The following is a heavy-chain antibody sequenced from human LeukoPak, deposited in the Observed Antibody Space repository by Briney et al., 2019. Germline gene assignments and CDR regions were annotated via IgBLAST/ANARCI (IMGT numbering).Heavy chain of an antibody. CDR1: GFIFSNYN. J-gene: IGHJ6*04. Sequence: PGESLRLSCAASGFIFSNYNMNWVRQAPGKGLEWVSSISSTSIYTYYADSLKGRFTISRDNAKNSLYLQMNSLRAEDTAVYYCAELGITMIGGVWGKGTTVTVSS. CDR2: ISSTSIYT. D-gene: IGHD3-10*02. V-gene: IGHV3-21*01. CDR3: AELGITMIGGV.